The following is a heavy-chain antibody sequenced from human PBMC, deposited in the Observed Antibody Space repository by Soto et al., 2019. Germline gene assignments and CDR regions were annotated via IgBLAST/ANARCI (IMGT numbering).Heavy chain of an antibody. V-gene: IGHV3-72*01. CDR2: TRNKVNSYTT. CDR3: ARFRAGGVGWFDP. D-gene: IGHD3-16*01. Sequence: EVQLVESGGGLVQPGGSLRLSCVASGFTFSDHYMDWVLQAPGKGLEWVGRTRNKVNSYTTEYAASVKGRFISSRDDSKNSLYLQMNSLKTEDTAVYYCARFRAGGVGWFDPWGQGTLVTVSS. CDR1: GFTFSDHY. J-gene: IGHJ5*02.